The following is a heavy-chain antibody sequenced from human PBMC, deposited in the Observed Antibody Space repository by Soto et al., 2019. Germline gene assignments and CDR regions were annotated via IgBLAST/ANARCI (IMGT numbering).Heavy chain of an antibody. CDR3: ARWSYLDY. Sequence: PGGSLRLSCAASGFNYSSYSMNWVRQAPGKGLEWVSTISGSDGKTFYADSVKGRFSISRDTSQSTLYLQMNSRRADDTAMYYCARWSYLDYWGQGTRVTVSS. J-gene: IGHJ4*02. CDR2: ISGSDGKT. CDR1: GFNYSSYS. D-gene: IGHD3-3*01. V-gene: IGHV3-23*01.